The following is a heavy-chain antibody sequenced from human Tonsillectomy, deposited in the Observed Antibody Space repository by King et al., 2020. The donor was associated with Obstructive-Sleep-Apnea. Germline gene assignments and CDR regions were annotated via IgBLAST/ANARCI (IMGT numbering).Heavy chain of an antibody. J-gene: IGHJ4*02. CDR2: IDYSGST. CDR1: GGYISNYY. Sequence: QLQESCPGLVKPSETLSLTCTVSGGYISNYYWSWIRQPPGKGVEGSGYIDYSGSTNSNPSLKSRVTISVDTSKSTFSLQRSSVTAADTAVYYCARHGPGIVTFDYWGQGTLVTVSS. V-gene: IGHV4-59*08. D-gene: IGHD2-15*01. CDR3: ARHGPGIVTFDY.